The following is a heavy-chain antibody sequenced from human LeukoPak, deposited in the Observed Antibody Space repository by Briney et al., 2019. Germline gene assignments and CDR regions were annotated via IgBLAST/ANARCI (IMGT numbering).Heavy chain of an antibody. CDR1: EYSFPNYC. Sequence: GESLKISCKHSEYSFPNYCIGWVRQMPGKGLEWMGIIYPDDSDTRYSPSFQGQVTISADKSISTAYLQWSSLKASDTAMYYCARQNRDYAYFDYWGQGTLVTVSS. CDR2: IYPDDSDT. V-gene: IGHV5-51*01. J-gene: IGHJ4*02. D-gene: IGHD4-17*01. CDR3: ARQNRDYAYFDY.